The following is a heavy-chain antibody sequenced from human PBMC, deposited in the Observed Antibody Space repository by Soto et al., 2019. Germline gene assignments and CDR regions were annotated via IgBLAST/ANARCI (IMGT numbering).Heavy chain of an antibody. D-gene: IGHD3-10*01. Sequence: GGSLRLSCAASGFTFSSYGMHWVRQAPGKGLEWVAVIWYDGSNKYYADSVKGRFTISRDNSKNTLYLQMNSLRAEDTAVYYCAREGYYYGSGSSSPLLDYWGQGTLVTVSS. J-gene: IGHJ4*02. V-gene: IGHV3-33*01. CDR3: AREGYYYGSGSSSPLLDY. CDR1: GFTFSSYG. CDR2: IWYDGSNK.